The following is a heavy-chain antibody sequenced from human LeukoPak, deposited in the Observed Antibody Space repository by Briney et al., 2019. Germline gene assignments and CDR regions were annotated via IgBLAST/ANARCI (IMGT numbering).Heavy chain of an antibody. Sequence: GGSLRLSCAASGFTFSSYAMHWVRQAPGKGLEYVSSISSNGGSTYYANSVKGRFTNSRDNSKNAPYLQMGSLRAEDMAVYYCARGRGTTKLDYFDYWGQGTLVTVSS. V-gene: IGHV3-64*01. D-gene: IGHD1-7*01. CDR2: ISSNGGST. J-gene: IGHJ4*02. CDR3: ARGRGTTKLDYFDY. CDR1: GFTFSSYA.